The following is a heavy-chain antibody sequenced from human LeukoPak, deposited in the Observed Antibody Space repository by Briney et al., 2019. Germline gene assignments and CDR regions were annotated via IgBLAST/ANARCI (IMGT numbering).Heavy chain of an antibody. V-gene: IGHV4-59*01. Sequence: SETLSLTCTVSGGSISSYYWSWIRQPPGKGREWIGYIYYSGSTNYNPSLKSRVTISVDTSKNQFSLKLSSVTAADTAVYYCARTELYYDILTGYLFDYWGQGTLVTVSS. CDR1: GGSISSYY. CDR3: ARTELYYDILTGYLFDY. J-gene: IGHJ4*02. D-gene: IGHD3-9*01. CDR2: IYYSGST.